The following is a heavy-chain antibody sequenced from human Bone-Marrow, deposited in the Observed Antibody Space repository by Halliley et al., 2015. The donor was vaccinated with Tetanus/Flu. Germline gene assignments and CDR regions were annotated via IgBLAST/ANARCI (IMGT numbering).Heavy chain of an antibody. CDR2: SDGRTT. Sequence: SDGRTTNYADSVTGRFTISRDNAENTVYLEMNSLRAEDTAVYYCARVKSFSREDYYYFYYGMDVWGQGTTVTVSS. V-gene: IGHV3-74*01. J-gene: IGHJ6*02. CDR3: ARVKSFSREDYYYFYYGMDV.